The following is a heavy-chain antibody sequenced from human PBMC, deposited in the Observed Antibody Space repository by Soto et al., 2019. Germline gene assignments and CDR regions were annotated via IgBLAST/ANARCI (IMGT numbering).Heavy chain of an antibody. V-gene: IGHV4-4*07. CDR2: ISTTETT. J-gene: IGHJ6*02. Sequence: QVQLQESGPGLVKPSETLSLTCTVSGGSISSYYWSWIRQPAGKGLEWIGRISTTETTNYNPSLKSRVSMSLDTSKSQVSLKLSPVTAADAAVYYCAGNIAAAGRRYYGMDVWGQGTTVTVSS. CDR1: GGSISSYY. CDR3: AGNIAAAGRRYYGMDV. D-gene: IGHD6-13*01.